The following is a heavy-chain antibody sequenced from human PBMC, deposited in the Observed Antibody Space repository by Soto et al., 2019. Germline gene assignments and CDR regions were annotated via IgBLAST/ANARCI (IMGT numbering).Heavy chain of an antibody. CDR1: GYKFTSYA. J-gene: IGHJ4*02. CDR3: ASRSSGWYFDY. V-gene: IGHV1-3*04. CDR2: INIGNWNT. D-gene: IGHD6-19*01. Sequence: GASVKVSCKASGYKFTSYAIHWVRQAPGQGLEWMGWINIGNWNTKYSQKLQGRVVITRDTAATTTYVELNSLRADDTAVYYCASRSSGWYFDYWGQGTLVTVSS.